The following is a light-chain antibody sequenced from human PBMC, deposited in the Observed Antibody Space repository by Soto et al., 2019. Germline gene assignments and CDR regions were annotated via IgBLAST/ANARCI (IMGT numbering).Light chain of an antibody. Sequence: ERIMTQSPATLSVSPGESATLSCRASQSVSSNLAWYQQKPGQAPRVLIYGVSTRATGIPARFSGGGSETKFTLTISSLQSEDFAVYYCQQYNNWPPLTFGGGTKVDIK. J-gene: IGKJ4*01. CDR3: QQYNNWPPLT. CDR1: QSVSSN. CDR2: GVS. V-gene: IGKV3-15*01.